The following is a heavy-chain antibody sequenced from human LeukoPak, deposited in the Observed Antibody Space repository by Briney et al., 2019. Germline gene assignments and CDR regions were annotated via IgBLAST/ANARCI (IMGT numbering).Heavy chain of an antibody. CDR1: GFTFSTYG. J-gene: IGHJ5*02. V-gene: IGHV3-23*01. Sequence: GGSLRLTCAASGFTFSTYGMTWVRQAPGKGLEWVSVISATGGSTYYADSVKGRFTISRDNSKNTLYLQMNSLRAEDTAVYYCAKMVQEYYDFWSGYEGSRFDPWGQGTLVTVSS. CDR3: AKMVQEYYDFWSGYEGSRFDP. D-gene: IGHD3-3*01. CDR2: ISATGGST.